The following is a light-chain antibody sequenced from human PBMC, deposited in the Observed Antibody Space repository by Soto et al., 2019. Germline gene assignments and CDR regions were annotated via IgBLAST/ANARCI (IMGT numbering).Light chain of an antibody. V-gene: IGKV3-20*01. CDR2: GAS. Sequence: DIVLTQSPGTLSLSPGERATLSCRASQGVNANHLTLYQQKPGQAPRLLMCGASTRANGIPDRFSGSGSGTAFTLTITRLEHEDSAVYFCQQYSRSPYTFGPGTKVDI. J-gene: IGKJ3*01. CDR1: QGVNANH. CDR3: QQYSRSPYT.